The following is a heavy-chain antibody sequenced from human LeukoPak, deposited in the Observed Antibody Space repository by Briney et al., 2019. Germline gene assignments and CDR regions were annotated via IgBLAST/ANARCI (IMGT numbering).Heavy chain of an antibody. V-gene: IGHV4-39*01. CDR3: ARHWGV. Sequence: SETLSLTCTVSGGSISSSSYYWGWIRQPPGKGLEWIASVYYSGSTYYNPSLTSRVTISVDTSKNQFSLKLSSVTAADTAVYYCARHWGVWGQGTLVTVSS. D-gene: IGHD3-16*01. CDR2: VYYSGST. CDR1: GGSISSSSYY. J-gene: IGHJ4*02.